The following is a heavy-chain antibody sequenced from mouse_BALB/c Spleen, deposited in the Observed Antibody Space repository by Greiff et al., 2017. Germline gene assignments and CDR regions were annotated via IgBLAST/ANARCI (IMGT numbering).Heavy chain of an antibody. CDR1: GFTFSSFG. J-gene: IGHJ4*01. CDR2: ISSGSSTI. CDR3: ARGGYGNDYAMDY. V-gene: IGHV5-17*02. D-gene: IGHD2-1*01. Sequence: EVHLVESGGGLVQPGGSRKLSCAASGFTFSSFGMHWVRQAPEKGLEWVAYISSGSSTIYYADTVKGRFTISRDNPKNTLFLQMTSLRSEDTAMYYCARGGYGNDYAMDYWGQGTSVTVSS.